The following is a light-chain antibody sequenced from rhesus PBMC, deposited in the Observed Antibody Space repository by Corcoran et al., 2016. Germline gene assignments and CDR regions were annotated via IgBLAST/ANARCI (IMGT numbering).Light chain of an antibody. J-gene: IGLJ1*01. CDR3: ISFAGGNTDI. V-gene: IGLV2-32*02. Sequence: QAALTQPRSVSGSPGQSVTISCTGTSSDIGGYNYVYWYQQHPGTAPKVMIHEVNKPPSGISDRFSGSKSANTASLTISGLQAEDEADYYCISFAGGNTDIFGGGTRLTVL. CDR1: SSDIGGYNY. CDR2: EVN.